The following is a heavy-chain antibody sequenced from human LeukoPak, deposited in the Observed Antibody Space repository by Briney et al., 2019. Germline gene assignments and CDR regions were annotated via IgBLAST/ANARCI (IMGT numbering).Heavy chain of an antibody. V-gene: IGHV4-59*08. CDR3: AIPQGRGDNYLDF. CDR1: GGSISPYY. J-gene: IGHJ4*02. Sequence: SETLSLTCTVSGGSISPYYWSWLRQPPGEGLEWIGYVSYSGSINYNPSLKTLKSRVTMSVDTSKNQFSLKLSSVTASDTAVYYCAIPQGRGDNYLDFWGQGALVTVSS. CDR2: VSYSGSI. D-gene: IGHD7-27*01.